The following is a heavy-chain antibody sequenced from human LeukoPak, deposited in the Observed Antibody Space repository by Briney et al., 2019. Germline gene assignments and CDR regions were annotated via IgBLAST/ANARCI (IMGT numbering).Heavy chain of an antibody. V-gene: IGHV3-9*01. J-gene: IGHJ4*02. CDR3: ASGPTVTKPLGY. Sequence: GGSLRLSCAASGFTFDDYAMHWVRQAPGKGLEWVSGISWNSGSIGYADSVKGRFTISRDNAKNSLHLQMDSLRAEDTALYYCASGPTVTKPLGYWGQGTLVTVSS. D-gene: IGHD4-17*01. CDR1: GFTFDDYA. CDR2: ISWNSGSI.